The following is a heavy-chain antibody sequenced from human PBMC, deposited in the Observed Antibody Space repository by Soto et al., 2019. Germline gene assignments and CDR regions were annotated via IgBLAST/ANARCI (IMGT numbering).Heavy chain of an antibody. Sequence: VQLVESGGGLVQPGGSLRLSCAASGFNFSRYWMNWVRQAPGKGLEWVANSRPDTDDRFHADSVRGRFSISRDNAKKSLFLQMNNLRVEDTAVYYCAREDGTFDSWGQGTLVTVSS. CDR2: SRPDTDDR. CDR1: GFNFSRYW. J-gene: IGHJ4*02. CDR3: AREDGTFDS. V-gene: IGHV3-7*04. D-gene: IGHD1-26*01.